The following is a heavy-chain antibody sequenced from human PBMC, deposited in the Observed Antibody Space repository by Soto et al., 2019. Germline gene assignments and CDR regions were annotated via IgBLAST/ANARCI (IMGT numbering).Heavy chain of an antibody. CDR2: IKQDGSEK. CDR1: GFTFSSYW. V-gene: IGHV3-7*01. D-gene: IGHD3-22*01. Sequence: PGGSLRLSRAASGFTFSSYWMSWVRQAPGKGLEWVANIKQDGSEKYYVDSVKGRFTISRDNAKNSLYLQMNSLRAEDTAVYYCARAFTYYYDSSGYHPIGYWGQGTQVTVSS. J-gene: IGHJ4*02. CDR3: ARAFTYYYDSSGYHPIGY.